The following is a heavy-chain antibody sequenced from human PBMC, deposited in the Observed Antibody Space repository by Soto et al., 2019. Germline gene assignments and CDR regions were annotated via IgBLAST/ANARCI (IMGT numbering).Heavy chain of an antibody. J-gene: IGHJ4*02. CDR1: GGSISSSSYY. CDR2: IYYSGST. Sequence: PSETLSLTCTVSGGSISSSSYYWGWLRPPPEKGLEWIGSIYYSGSTYYNPSLKSRVTISVDTSKNQFSLKLSSVTAADTAVYYCESLGLATVTSHDDDYWGQGTLVTVYS. CDR3: ESLGLATVTSHDDDY. D-gene: IGHD4-17*01. V-gene: IGHV4-39*01.